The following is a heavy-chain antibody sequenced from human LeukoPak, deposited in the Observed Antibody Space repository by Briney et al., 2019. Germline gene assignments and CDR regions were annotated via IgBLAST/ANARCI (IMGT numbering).Heavy chain of an antibody. D-gene: IGHD5-24*01. CDR1: GYTFTSYD. Sequence: GASVTVSCKASGYTFTSYDISWVRQAPGQGLEWMGRIIPILGIANYAQKFQGRVTITADKSTSTAYMELSSLRSEDTAVYYCARVTDGYRHWGQGTLVTVSS. CDR2: IIPILGIA. V-gene: IGHV1-69*04. CDR3: ARVTDGYRH. J-gene: IGHJ4*02.